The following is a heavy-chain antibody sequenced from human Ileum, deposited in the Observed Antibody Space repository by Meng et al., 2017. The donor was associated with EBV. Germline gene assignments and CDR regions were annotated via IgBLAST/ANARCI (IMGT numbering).Heavy chain of an antibody. J-gene: IGHJ4*02. Sequence: QWQLQESGPGLVKPSETLSHTCSGSNGSCSSYGYYWTWIRQPPGKGLEGIGYMSYTGSTNYKSTLKSRVTISVDKSKNQFSLKLSSVTAADTAVYYCARERGGGDRGIQWGQGTLVTVSS. CDR1: NGSCSSYGYY. CDR2: MSYTGST. CDR3: ARERGGGDRGIQ. V-gene: IGHV4-61*08. D-gene: IGHD2-21*02.